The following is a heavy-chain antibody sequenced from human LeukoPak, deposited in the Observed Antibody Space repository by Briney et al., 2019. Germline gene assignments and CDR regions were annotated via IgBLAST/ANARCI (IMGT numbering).Heavy chain of an antibody. CDR2: IDPSDSET. CDR1: GYSFTSYW. V-gene: IGHV5-51*01. Sequence: GESLKISCKASGYSFTSYWIGWVRQMPWKGLEWMGIIDPSDSETRYTPSFQGQVTISVDKSLTTAYLQWNSLKASDTAMYYCARQTAMGRSGDYWGQGTLVTVSS. J-gene: IGHJ4*02. CDR3: ARQTAMGRSGDY. D-gene: IGHD5-18*01.